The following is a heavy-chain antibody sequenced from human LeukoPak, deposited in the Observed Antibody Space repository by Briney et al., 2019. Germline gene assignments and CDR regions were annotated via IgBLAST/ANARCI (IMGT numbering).Heavy chain of an antibody. Sequence: GGSLRLSCAASGFTFSSYWMSWVRQAPGKGLEWVATIKQDGSEKYYVDSVKGRFTISRDNAKNSLYLQMNSLRAEDTAVYYCAKDGRAYCGGDCFPHHDAFDIWGQGTWSPSLQ. CDR2: IKQDGSEK. J-gene: IGHJ3*02. D-gene: IGHD2-21*02. CDR1: GFTFSSYW. CDR3: AKDGRAYCGGDCFPHHDAFDI. V-gene: IGHV3-7*01.